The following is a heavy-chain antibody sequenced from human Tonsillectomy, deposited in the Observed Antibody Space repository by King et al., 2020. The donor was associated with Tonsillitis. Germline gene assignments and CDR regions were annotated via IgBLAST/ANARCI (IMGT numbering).Heavy chain of an antibody. CDR1: GFTVSTSY. D-gene: IGHD6-19*01. CDR3: TRDLEGGVAGWGGAFDI. J-gene: IGHJ3*02. CDR2: IYSGGST. V-gene: IGHV3-53*04. Sequence: VQLVESGGGLVQPGGSLRLSCAASGFTVSTSYMSWVRQAPGKGLEWVSVIYSGGSTYYADSVEGRFTISRHIFNNTLYLQMNSLRPDETAVYYCTRDLEGGVAGWGGAFDIWGQGTMVTVSS.